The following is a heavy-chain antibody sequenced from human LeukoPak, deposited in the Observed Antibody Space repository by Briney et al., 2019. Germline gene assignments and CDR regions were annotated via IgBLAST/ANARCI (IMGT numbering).Heavy chain of an antibody. Sequence: EASVKVSRKASGYTFTGYYMHWVRQAPGQGLEWMGWINPNSGGTNYAQKFQGRVTMTRDTSISTAYMELSRLRSDDTAVYYCARGCITMVRGVIIRRNWFDPWGQGTLVTVSS. J-gene: IGHJ5*02. D-gene: IGHD3-10*01. CDR2: INPNSGGT. V-gene: IGHV1-2*02. CDR1: GYTFTGYY. CDR3: ARGCITMVRGVIIRRNWFDP.